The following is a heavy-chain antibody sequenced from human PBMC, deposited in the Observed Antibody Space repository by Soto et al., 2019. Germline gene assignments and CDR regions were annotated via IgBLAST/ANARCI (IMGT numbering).Heavy chain of an antibody. V-gene: IGHV1-18*01. CDR2: ISAYNGNT. CDR1: RYTFTSYG. J-gene: IGHJ4*02. Sequence: ASAKVSCKDRRYTFTSYGISSLRQDPGQGLEWMGWISAYNGNTNYAQKLQGRVTMTTDTSTSTAYMELRSLRSDDTAVYYCARGYYDSSGPAGYCGQRTLVTVSS. D-gene: IGHD3-22*01. CDR3: ARGYYDSSGPAGY.